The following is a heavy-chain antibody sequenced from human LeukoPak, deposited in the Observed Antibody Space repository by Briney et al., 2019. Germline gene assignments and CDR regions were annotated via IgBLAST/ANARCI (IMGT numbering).Heavy chain of an antibody. CDR3: ARSISSWRPKYSSSWYWDGDY. CDR2: ISAYNGNT. J-gene: IGHJ4*02. D-gene: IGHD6-13*01. V-gene: IGHV1-18*01. CDR1: GYTFTSYG. Sequence: ASVKVSCKASGYTFTSYGISWVRQAPGQGLEWMGWISAYNGNTNYAQKLQGRVTMTTDTSTSTAYMELRSLRSDDTAVYYCARSISSWRPKYSSSWYWDGDYWGQGTLVTVSS.